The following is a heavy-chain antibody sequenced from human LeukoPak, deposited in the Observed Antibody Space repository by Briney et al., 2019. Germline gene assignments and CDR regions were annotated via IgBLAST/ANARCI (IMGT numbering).Heavy chain of an antibody. CDR2: IIPIFGTA. Sequence: SVKVSCKASGGTFSSYAISWVRQAPGQGLEWMGGIIPIFGTANYAQKFQGRVTITADKSTSTAYMELSSLRSEDTAVYYCARGGYSYGFDYYYYYMDVWGKGTTVTVSS. CDR3: ARGGYSYGFDYYYYYMDV. V-gene: IGHV1-69*06. D-gene: IGHD5-18*01. CDR1: GGTFSSYA. J-gene: IGHJ6*03.